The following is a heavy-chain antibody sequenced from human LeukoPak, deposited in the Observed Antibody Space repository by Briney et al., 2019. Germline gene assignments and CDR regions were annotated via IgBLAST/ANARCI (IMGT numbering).Heavy chain of an antibody. CDR1: GFTFSSYA. D-gene: IGHD3-10*01. CDR3: ARDRSMVKLDY. V-gene: IGHV3-30*04. Sequence: GGSLRLSCAASGFTFSSYAMHWVRQAPGKGLEWVAVISYDGSNKYYAGSVKGRFTISRDNSKNTLYLQMNGLRAEDTAVYYCARDRSMVKLDYWGQGTLVTVSS. J-gene: IGHJ4*02. CDR2: ISYDGSNK.